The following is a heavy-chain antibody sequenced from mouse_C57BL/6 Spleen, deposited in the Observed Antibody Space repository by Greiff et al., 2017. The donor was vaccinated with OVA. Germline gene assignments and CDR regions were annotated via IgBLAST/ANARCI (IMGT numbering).Heavy chain of an antibody. Sequence: EVMLVESEGGLVQPGSSMKLSCTASGFTFSDYYMAWVRQVPEKGLEWVANINYDGSSTYYLDSLKSRFIITRDNAKNILYLQMSSLKSEDTATYYCEREKAYYAMDYWGQGTSVTVSS. CDR2: INYDGSST. CDR1: GFTFSDYY. J-gene: IGHJ4*01. V-gene: IGHV5-16*01. CDR3: EREKAYYAMDY.